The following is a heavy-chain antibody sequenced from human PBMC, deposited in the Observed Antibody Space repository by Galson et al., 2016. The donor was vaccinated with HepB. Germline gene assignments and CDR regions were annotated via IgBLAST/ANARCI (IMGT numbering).Heavy chain of an antibody. J-gene: IGHJ1*01. Sequence: SLRLSCAAPGFTFNTYGMNWVRQAPGKGLEWISFISSSSDIIHYADSVKGRFTISRDNAKNALYLQMNSLRDEDMAVYYCARNPEVNIILQHWGQGTLVTVSS. CDR3: ARNPEVNIILQH. V-gene: IGHV3-48*02. D-gene: IGHD2/OR15-2a*01. CDR2: ISSSSDII. CDR1: GFTFNTYG.